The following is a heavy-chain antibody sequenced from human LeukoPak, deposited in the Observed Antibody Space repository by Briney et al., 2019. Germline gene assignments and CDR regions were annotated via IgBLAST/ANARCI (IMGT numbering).Heavy chain of an antibody. CDR2: MKQDGSEK. Sequence: PGGSLRLSCAAPGFTFSNYWMTWVRQAPGKGLEWVANMKQDGSEKYYVDSVKGRFTISRDNAKNSLFLQMNSLRAEDTAIYYCARDRYSSVWGQGTMVTVSS. V-gene: IGHV3-7*01. D-gene: IGHD3-16*02. CDR3: ARDRYSSV. CDR1: GFTFSNYW. J-gene: IGHJ3*01.